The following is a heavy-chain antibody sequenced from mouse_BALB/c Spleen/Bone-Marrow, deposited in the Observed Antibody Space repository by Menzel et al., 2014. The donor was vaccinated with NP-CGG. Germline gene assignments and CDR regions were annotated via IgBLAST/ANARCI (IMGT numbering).Heavy chain of an antibody. J-gene: IGHJ4*01. D-gene: IGHD1-1*01. CDR2: IYPGSGST. CDR1: GYTFTSYW. V-gene: IGHV1S22*01. CDR3: RSYDYTMDY. Sequence: LQQSGSELVRPGASVKLSCKASGYTFTSYWMHWVKQRPGQGLEWIGNIYPGSGSTNYDEKFKSKATLTVDTSSSTAYIQLSSLTSEDSAVYYCRSYDYTMDYWGQGTSVTVSS.